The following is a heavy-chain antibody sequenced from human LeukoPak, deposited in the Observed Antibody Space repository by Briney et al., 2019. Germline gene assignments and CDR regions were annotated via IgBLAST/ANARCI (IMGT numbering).Heavy chain of an antibody. Sequence: GGSLRLSCAASGFTFSSYAMSWVRQAPGKGLEWVSGMSGSGGSTYYADSVKGRFTISGDNSKNTLYLQMNTLRAEDTAVYYFAKDHEYSYVYDAFYIWGQGTLVTVSS. CDR2: MSGSGGST. V-gene: IGHV3-23*01. CDR3: AKDHEYSYVYDAFYI. J-gene: IGHJ3*02. D-gene: IGHD3-16*01. CDR1: GFTFSSYA.